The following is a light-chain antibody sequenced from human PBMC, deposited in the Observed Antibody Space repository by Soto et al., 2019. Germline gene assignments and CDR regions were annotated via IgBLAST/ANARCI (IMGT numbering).Light chain of an antibody. V-gene: IGLV1-47*01. Sequence: QSVLTQPPSASGTPGQRVTISCSGSSSNIGGNFVSWYQQLPGTAPKLLIQRNNQRPSGVPDRFSASKSGTSASLAISGLRSEDEADYYCAAWDDSLSGVVFGGGTKLTVL. CDR3: AAWDDSLSGVV. CDR1: SSNIGGNF. CDR2: RNN. J-gene: IGLJ3*02.